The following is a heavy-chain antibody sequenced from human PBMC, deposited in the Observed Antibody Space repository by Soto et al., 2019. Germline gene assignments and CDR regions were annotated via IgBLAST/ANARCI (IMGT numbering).Heavy chain of an antibody. D-gene: IGHD1-26*01. CDR2: IYYSGST. Sequence: PSETLSLTCTVSGGSISSSNYYWGWIRQPPGKGLEWIGSIYYSGSTYYNPSLKSRVTISVDTSKNQFSLKLSSVTAADTAVYYCATQEVGGSYVYTFDSWGQGTLVTVSS. V-gene: IGHV4-39*01. CDR1: GGSISSSNYY. J-gene: IGHJ5*01. CDR3: ATQEVGGSYVYTFDS.